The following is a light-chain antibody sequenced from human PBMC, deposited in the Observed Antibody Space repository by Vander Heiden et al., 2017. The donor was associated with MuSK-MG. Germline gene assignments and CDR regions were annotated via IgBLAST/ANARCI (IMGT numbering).Light chain of an antibody. J-gene: IGKJ1*01. Sequence: EIVLTQSPGTLSLSPGERATLSCRASQSVSSSYLAWYQQKPGQAPRLLIYGASSRATGIPDRFSGSGYGLDFTLTISIREPEDFAVYYCQQYGSSPPGTFGQGTKVEIK. CDR3: QQYGSSPPGT. V-gene: IGKV3-20*01. CDR1: QSVSSSY. CDR2: GAS.